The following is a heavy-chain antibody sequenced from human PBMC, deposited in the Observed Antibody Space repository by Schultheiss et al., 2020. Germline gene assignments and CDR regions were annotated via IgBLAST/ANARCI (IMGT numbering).Heavy chain of an antibody. V-gene: IGHV1-69*04. CDR1: GGTFSSYA. D-gene: IGHD5-12*01. CDR2: IIPILGIA. Sequence: SVKVSGKASGGTFSSYAISWVRQAPGQGLEWMGRIIPILGIANYAQKFQGRVTITADKSTSTAYMELSSLRSDDTAVYYCARGALYSGYDGFDYWGQGTLVTVSS. CDR3: ARGALYSGYDGFDY. J-gene: IGHJ4*02.